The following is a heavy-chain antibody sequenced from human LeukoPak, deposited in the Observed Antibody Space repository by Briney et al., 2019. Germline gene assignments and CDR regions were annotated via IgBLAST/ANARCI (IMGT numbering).Heavy chain of an antibody. Sequence: SETLSLTCAVSGYSISSGYYWGWIRQPPGKGLERIGSIYHSGSTYYNPSLKSRVTISVDTSKNQFSLKLSSVTAADTAVYYCARQGFWSGYYWSYWGQGTLVTVSS. V-gene: IGHV4-38-2*01. CDR1: GYSISSGYY. CDR3: ARQGFWSGYYWSY. J-gene: IGHJ4*02. D-gene: IGHD3-3*01. CDR2: IYHSGST.